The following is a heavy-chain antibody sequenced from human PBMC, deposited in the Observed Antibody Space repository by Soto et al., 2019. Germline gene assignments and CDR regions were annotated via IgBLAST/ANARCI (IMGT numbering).Heavy chain of an antibody. CDR2: IYYSGST. CDR3: ARVSGYYDSSGYSPYYYYYGMDV. V-gene: IGHV4-59*01. D-gene: IGHD3-22*01. CDR1: GGSISSYY. Sequence: SETLSLTCTVSGGSISSYYWSWIRQPPGKGLEWFGYIYYSGSTNYNPSLKSRVSISVDTSKNQFSLKLSFVTAADTAVYYCARVSGYYDSSGYSPYYYYYGMDVWGQGTTFTVSS. J-gene: IGHJ6*02.